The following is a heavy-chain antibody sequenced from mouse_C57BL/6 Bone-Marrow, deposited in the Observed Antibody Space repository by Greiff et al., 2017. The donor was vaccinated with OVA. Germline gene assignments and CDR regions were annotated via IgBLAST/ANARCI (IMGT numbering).Heavy chain of an antibody. CDR2: IRSKSNNYAT. CDR1: GFSFNTYA. V-gene: IGHV10-1*01. Sequence: EVQLVESGGGLVQPKGSLKLSCAASGFSFNTYAMNWVRQAPGKGLEWVARIRSKSNNYATYYADSVKDRFTISRDDSESMLYLQMNNLKTEDTAMYYCVRQCYGVDFDVWGTGTTVTVSS. CDR3: VRQCYGVDFDV. J-gene: IGHJ1*03. D-gene: IGHD1-1*01.